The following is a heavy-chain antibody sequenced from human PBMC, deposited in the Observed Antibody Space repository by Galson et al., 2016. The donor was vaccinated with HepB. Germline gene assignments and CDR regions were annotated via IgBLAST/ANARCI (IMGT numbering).Heavy chain of an antibody. J-gene: IGHJ3*02. Sequence: SLRLSCAASGFPLRSYAMSWVRQAPGKGLEWVSAISASGGNTYYADSVMGRFTISRDNSKNTLYLQMNSLRAEGTAIYYCAKDIPPRGHDAFDIWGRGTMVTVSS. CDR1: GFPLRSYA. V-gene: IGHV3-23*01. D-gene: IGHD2-21*01. CDR3: AKDIPPRGHDAFDI. CDR2: ISASGGNT.